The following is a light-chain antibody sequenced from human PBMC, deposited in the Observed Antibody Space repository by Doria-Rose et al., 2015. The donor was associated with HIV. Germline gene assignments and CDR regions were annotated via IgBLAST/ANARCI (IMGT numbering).Light chain of an antibody. J-gene: IGKJ1*01. CDR3: HQYGTSWT. CDR2: DGS. CDR1: QSFSSTY. Sequence: TQSPGTLSLSPGERATLSCRASQSFSSTYLAWYQQKPGQAPSLLIYDGSTRATGIPDRFSASGSGTDFTRTINRLEPEDFALYYCHQYGTSWTCGQGTKVEI. V-gene: IGKV3-20*01.